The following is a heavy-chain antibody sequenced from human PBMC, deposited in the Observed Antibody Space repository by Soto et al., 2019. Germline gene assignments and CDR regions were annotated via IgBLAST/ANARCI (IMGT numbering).Heavy chain of an antibody. CDR2: IIPIFGTA. D-gene: IGHD3-3*01. J-gene: IGHJ4*02. CDR3: ARGGYDFWSGYYQVPFDY. CDR1: GCTFSSYA. V-gene: IGHV1-69*13. Sequence: SVKVSCKASGCTFSSYAISWVRQAPGQGLEWMGGIIPIFGTANYAQKFQGRVTITADESTSTAYMELSSLRSEDTAVYYCARGGYDFWSGYYQVPFDYWGQGTLVTVSS.